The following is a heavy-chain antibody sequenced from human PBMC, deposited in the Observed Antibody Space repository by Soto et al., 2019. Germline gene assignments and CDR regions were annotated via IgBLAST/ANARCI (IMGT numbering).Heavy chain of an antibody. Sequence: PGGSLRLSCAASGFTISNSAATWVRQAPGKGLEWVSTISGSGTTYYADSVKGRFTISRDNSNNTLCLQLHSLRAEDSALYYCGRYYYVATGYHYAFDYWGRGTLVTVSS. D-gene: IGHD3-22*01. V-gene: IGHV3-23*01. J-gene: IGHJ4*02. CDR2: ISGSGTT. CDR3: GRYYYVATGYHYAFDY. CDR1: GFTISNSA.